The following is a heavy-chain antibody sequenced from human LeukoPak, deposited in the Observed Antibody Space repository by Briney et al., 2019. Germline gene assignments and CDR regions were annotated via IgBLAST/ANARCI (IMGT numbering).Heavy chain of an antibody. CDR1: GFTFSSYW. V-gene: IGHV3-74*01. J-gene: IGHJ4*02. CDR3: ARGIAVADLDY. D-gene: IGHD6-19*01. Sequence: GGSLRLSCAASGFTFSSYWMHWVRQAPGKGRVWVSRINSDGSSTSYADSVKGRFTISRDNAKNTLYLQMNSLRAEDTAVYYCARGIAVADLDYWGQGTLVTVSS. CDR2: INSDGSST.